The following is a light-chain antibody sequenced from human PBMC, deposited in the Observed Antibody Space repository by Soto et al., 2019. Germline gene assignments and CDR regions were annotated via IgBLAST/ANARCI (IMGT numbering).Light chain of an antibody. V-gene: IGLV1-44*01. CDR3: AAWDDSLNGVV. Sequence: QSVLTQPPSASGTPGQRVTISCSGGTSNIGRNVVIWYQQVPGPAPKLLIYSSTIRPSGVPDRFTGSKSGTSASLAIGGLQSEDEADYYCAAWDDSLNGVVFGGGTKVTVL. CDR1: TSNIGRNV. J-gene: IGLJ3*02. CDR2: SST.